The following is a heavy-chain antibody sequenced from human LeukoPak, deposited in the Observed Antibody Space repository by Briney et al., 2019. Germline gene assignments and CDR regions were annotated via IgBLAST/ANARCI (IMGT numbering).Heavy chain of an antibody. CDR1: GGSVTSDGYY. J-gene: IGHJ6*03. D-gene: IGHD1-1*01. V-gene: IGHV4-31*03. CDR2: MYYSGST. CDR3: ARDPSGHYYMDV. Sequence: SQTLSLTYTVSGGSVTSDGYYWNWIRQLPGKGLEWIGNMYYSGSTYYNPSLKSRITISADTSKKQFSLNLTSVTAADTAVYYCARDPSGHYYMDVWGKGTTVTVSS.